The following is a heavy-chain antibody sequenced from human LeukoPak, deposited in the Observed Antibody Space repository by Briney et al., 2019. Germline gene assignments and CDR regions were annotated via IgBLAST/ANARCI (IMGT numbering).Heavy chain of an antibody. J-gene: IGHJ6*02. CDR2: IIPIFGTA. CDR1: GGTFSSYA. D-gene: IGHD4/OR15-4a*01. Sequence: GASVKVSCKASGGTFSSYAISWVRQAPGQGLEWMGGIIPIFGTANYAQKFQGRVTITADESTSTAYMELSSLRSEDTAVYYCASTTMVPYDYYGMDVWGHGTTVTVSS. CDR3: ASTTMVPYDYYGMDV. V-gene: IGHV1-69*13.